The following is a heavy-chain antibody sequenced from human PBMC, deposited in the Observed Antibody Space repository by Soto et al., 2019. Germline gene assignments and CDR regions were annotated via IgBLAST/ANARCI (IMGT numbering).Heavy chain of an antibody. Sequence: PSAPLSLTCTVAGGSISSGGYYWSWIRQDPGKGREWIGYIYYSGSTYDNPSLKSRVTISVDTSKNQFSLKLSSVTATDTAVYYCARGLLRLGELSLFGPRGYYYGMDVWSQGGTITVSS. CDR3: ARGLLRLGELSLFGPRGYYYGMDV. J-gene: IGHJ6*02. CDR1: GGSISSGGYY. D-gene: IGHD3-16*02. V-gene: IGHV4-31*03. CDR2: IYYSGST.